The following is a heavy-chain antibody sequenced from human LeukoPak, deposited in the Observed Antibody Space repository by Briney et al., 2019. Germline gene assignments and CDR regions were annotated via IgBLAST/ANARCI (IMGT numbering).Heavy chain of an antibody. Sequence: SETLSLTCTVSGGSISSYYWSWIRQPAGKGLEWIGRIYTSGSTNYNPSLKSRVTMSVDTSKNQFSLKLNSVTAADTAVYYCARGPVGDIVVVPAAMSHAFDIGGQGTMVTVSS. D-gene: IGHD2-2*01. CDR1: GGSISSYY. CDR2: IYTSGST. J-gene: IGHJ3*02. CDR3: ARGPVGDIVVVPAAMSHAFDI. V-gene: IGHV4-4*07.